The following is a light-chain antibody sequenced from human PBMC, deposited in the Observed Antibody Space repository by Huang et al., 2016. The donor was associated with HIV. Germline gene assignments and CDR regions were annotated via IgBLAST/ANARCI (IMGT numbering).Light chain of an antibody. J-gene: IGKJ5*01. Sequence: DIVMTQSPLSLPVTPGEPASISCRSSQSLRHSNGYKYLDWYLQKSGQSPQLLIYLGSNRASGGPDRFRGSGSGTDFTLKISRVEAEDVGVYYCMQALQTPPTFGQGTRLEMK. CDR3: MQALQTPPT. CDR2: LGS. CDR1: QSLRHSNGYKY. V-gene: IGKV2-28*01.